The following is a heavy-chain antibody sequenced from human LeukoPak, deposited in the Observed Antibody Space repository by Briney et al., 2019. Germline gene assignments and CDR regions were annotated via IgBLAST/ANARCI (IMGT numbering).Heavy chain of an antibody. CDR3: AKAKEQWLVPSFDY. Sequence: GGSLRLSCAASGFTFSSYAMSWVRQAPGKGLEWVSAISGGGGTTYYADSVKGRFTISSDNSKNALYPQMNSLRAEDTAVYYCAKAKEQWLVPSFDYWGQGTLVTVSS. CDR2: ISGGGGTT. D-gene: IGHD6-19*01. V-gene: IGHV3-23*01. J-gene: IGHJ4*02. CDR1: GFTFSSYA.